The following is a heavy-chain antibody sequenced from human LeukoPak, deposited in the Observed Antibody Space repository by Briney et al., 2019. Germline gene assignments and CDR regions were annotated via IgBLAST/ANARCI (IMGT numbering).Heavy chain of an antibody. CDR3: AKDEPILGPAAMRTQLRAYYYYGMDV. J-gene: IGHJ6*02. V-gene: IGHV3-23*01. Sequence: GGSLRLSCAASGFTFSSYAMSWVRQAPGKGLEWVSAISGSGGSTYYADSVKGRFTISRDNSKNTLYLQMNSLRAEGTAVYYCAKDEPILGPAAMRTQLRAYYYYGMDVWGQGTTVTVSS. CDR2: ISGSGGST. D-gene: IGHD2-2*01. CDR1: GFTFSSYA.